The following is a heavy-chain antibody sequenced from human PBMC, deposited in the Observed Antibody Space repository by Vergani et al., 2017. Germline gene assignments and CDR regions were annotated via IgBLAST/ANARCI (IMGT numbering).Heavy chain of an antibody. Sequence: QVQLQESGPGLVKPSETLSLTCTVSGYSISSGYYWGWIRQPPGKGLEWIGSIYHSGSTYYNPSLKSRVTISVDTSKNQFSLKLSSVTAADTAVYYCARDTTGQWPPGVDYWGQGTLVTVSS. CDR2: IYHSGST. V-gene: IGHV4-38-2*02. CDR1: GYSISSGYY. D-gene: IGHD6-19*01. CDR3: ARDTTGQWPPGVDY. J-gene: IGHJ4*02.